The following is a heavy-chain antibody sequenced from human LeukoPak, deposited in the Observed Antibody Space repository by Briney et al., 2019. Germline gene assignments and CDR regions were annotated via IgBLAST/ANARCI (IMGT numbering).Heavy chain of an antibody. V-gene: IGHV4-39*07. CDR1: GGSISSSNYY. Sequence: NPSETLSLTCTVSGGSISSSNYYWGWIRQPPGKGLEWIGSLYHSGSTYYNPSLKSRVTISVDTSKNQFSLKLSSVTAADTAVYYCARLHLLRYFDWSSNWFDPWGQGTLVTVSS. CDR2: LYHSGST. D-gene: IGHD3-9*01. J-gene: IGHJ5*02. CDR3: ARLHLLRYFDWSSNWFDP.